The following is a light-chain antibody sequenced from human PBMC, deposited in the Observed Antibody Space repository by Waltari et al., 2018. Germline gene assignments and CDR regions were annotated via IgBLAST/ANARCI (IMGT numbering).Light chain of an antibody. Sequence: DIVMTQSPDSLAVSLGERATINCKSSQSVLYNSNNKNYLTWYQQKPGQPPKLLIYWASTRESGVPDRFSGSGSETDFTLTISDLQTEDVAVYFCQQYFDIPYTFGQGTKLEIK. CDR1: QSVLYNSNNKNY. V-gene: IGKV4-1*01. J-gene: IGKJ2*01. CDR3: QQYFDIPYT. CDR2: WAS.